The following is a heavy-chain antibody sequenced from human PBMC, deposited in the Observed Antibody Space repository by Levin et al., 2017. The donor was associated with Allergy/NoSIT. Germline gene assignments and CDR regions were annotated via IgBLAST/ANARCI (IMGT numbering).Heavy chain of an antibody. D-gene: IGHD2-15*01. Sequence: GSLRLSCAASGLTFSSYAVNWVRRAPGKGLEWVSVISGSGGSTFYADSVKGRFTISRDNSKNTVFLQMHSLRVEDTAIYYCAKDSLHEEVSANFWYFDLWGRGTLVTVSS. CDR3: AKDSLHEEVSANFWYFDL. J-gene: IGHJ2*01. V-gene: IGHV3-23*01. CDR1: GLTFSSYA. CDR2: ISGSGGST.